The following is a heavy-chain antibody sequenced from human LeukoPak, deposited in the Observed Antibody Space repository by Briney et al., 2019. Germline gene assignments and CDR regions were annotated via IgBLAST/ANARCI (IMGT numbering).Heavy chain of an antibody. V-gene: IGHV3-23*01. D-gene: IGHD2-21*01. CDR1: GFSLSSYA. J-gene: IGHJ4*02. CDR3: AKRTSYYSAATSYFDY. Sequence: GGSLRLSCTVSGFSLSSYALSWVRRAPGKGLEWVSAISGSGGSTYYADSVKGRFTISRDNSENTLYLQMNSLRAEDTAVYYCAKRTSYYSAATSYFDYWGQGTLVTVSS. CDR2: ISGSGGST.